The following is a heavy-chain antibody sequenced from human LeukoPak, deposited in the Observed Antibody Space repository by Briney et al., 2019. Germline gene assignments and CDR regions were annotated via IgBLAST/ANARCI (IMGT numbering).Heavy chain of an antibody. J-gene: IGHJ3*02. CDR3: ARGRTAMVTDDAFDI. V-gene: IGHV3-64*01. Sequence: GGSLRLSCAASGFTFSSYAMHWVRQAPGKGLEYVSAISSNGGNTYYANSVKGRFTISRDNSKNTLYLQMGSLRAEDMAVYYCARGRTAMVTDDAFDIWGQGTMVTVSS. CDR2: ISSNGGNT. CDR1: GFTFSSYA. D-gene: IGHD5-18*01.